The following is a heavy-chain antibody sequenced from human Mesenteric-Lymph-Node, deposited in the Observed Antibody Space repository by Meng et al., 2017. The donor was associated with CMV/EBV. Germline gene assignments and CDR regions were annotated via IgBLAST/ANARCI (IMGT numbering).Heavy chain of an antibody. V-gene: IGHV7-4-1*02. Sequence: SGYTFRSYVINWVRQAPGQGLEWMGWINTNTGNPTYVQGFTGRFVFSLDTSVSTAYLQISSLKSDDTAVYCCARGGSGSGYDGTLEYWGQGTLVTVSS. D-gene: IGHD5-12*01. CDR3: ARGGSGSGYDGTLEY. J-gene: IGHJ4*02. CDR1: GYTFRSYV. CDR2: INTNTGNP.